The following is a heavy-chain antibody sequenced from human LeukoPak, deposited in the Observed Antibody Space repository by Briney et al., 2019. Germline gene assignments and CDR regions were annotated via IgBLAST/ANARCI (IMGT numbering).Heavy chain of an antibody. CDR2: ISSQSTYI. Sequence: GGSLRLSCAASGFTFSSYSMSWVRQAPGKGLEWVSSISSQSTYIYSADSLKGRFTISRDNSKNTLYLQMNSLRGEDTAVYYCAKDQSDGDYSHWYFDLWGRGTLVTVSS. CDR3: AKDQSDGDYSHWYFDL. V-gene: IGHV3-21*01. D-gene: IGHD4-17*01. CDR1: GFTFSSYS. J-gene: IGHJ2*01.